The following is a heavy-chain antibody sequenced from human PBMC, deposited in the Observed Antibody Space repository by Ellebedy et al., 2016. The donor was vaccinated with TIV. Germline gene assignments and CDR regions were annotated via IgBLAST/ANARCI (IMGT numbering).Heavy chain of an antibody. CDR2: INHSGST. V-gene: IGHV4-34*01. J-gene: IGHJ3*02. CDR1: GGSFSGYY. CDR3: AREVGGASFDI. Sequence: SQTLSLTCXVYGGSFSGYYWSWIRQPPGKGLEWIGEINHSGSTNYNPSLKSRVTISVDTSKNQFSLKLSSVTAADTAVYYCAREVGGASFDIWGQGTMVTVSS. D-gene: IGHD6-19*01.